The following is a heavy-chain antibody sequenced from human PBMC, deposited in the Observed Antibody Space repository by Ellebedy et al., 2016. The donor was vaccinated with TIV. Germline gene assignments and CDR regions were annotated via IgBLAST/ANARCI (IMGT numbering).Heavy chain of an antibody. J-gene: IGHJ4*02. Sequence: PGGSLRLSCAASGFTFSDYYMSWIRQAPGKGLEWVSYISSSGSTIYYADTVKGRFTISRDNAKNSLYLQMNSLRAEDTAVYYCARGYTNGSGTPPPDYWGQGTLVTVSS. D-gene: IGHD3-10*01. CDR3: ARGYTNGSGTPPPDY. CDR1: GFTFSDYY. V-gene: IGHV3-11*04. CDR2: ISSSGSTI.